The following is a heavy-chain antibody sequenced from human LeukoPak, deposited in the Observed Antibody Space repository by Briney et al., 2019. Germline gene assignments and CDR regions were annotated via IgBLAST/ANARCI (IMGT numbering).Heavy chain of an antibody. CDR2: IYTSGST. CDR3: ARDFDGDYVPLYYYYYMDV. J-gene: IGHJ6*03. D-gene: IGHD4-17*01. CDR1: GGSISSYY. V-gene: IGHV4-4*07. Sequence: SDTLSLTCTVSGGSISSYYWSWIRQPAGKGLEWIGRIYTSGSTNYNPSLKSLVTMSVDTSKNQFSLKLSSVTAVDTAVYYCARDFDGDYVPLYYYYYMDVWGKGTTVTVSS.